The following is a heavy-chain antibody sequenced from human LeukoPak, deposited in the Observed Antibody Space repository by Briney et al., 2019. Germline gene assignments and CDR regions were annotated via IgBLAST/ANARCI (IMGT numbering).Heavy chain of an antibody. V-gene: IGHV3-23*01. J-gene: IGHJ5*02. Sequence: PGGSLRLSCAASGFTFSNYAMNWVRQAPGKGLEWVSVISGSGGSTYYADFVKGRFIISRDHSKNTLYLQMNSLRAEDTAVYYCAKDGGYYDFWSGYRFDPWGQGTLVTVSS. CDR2: ISGSGGST. CDR1: GFTFSNYA. CDR3: AKDGGYYDFWSGYRFDP. D-gene: IGHD3-3*01.